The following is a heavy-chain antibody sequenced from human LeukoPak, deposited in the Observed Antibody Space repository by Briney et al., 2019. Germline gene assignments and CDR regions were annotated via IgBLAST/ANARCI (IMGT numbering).Heavy chain of an antibody. CDR2: IYTGGNT. V-gene: IGHV3-53*04. D-gene: IGHD1-1*01. J-gene: IGHJ4*02. CDR1: GFTFSSYA. CDR3: ARGGPATTIDY. Sequence: PGGSLRLSCAGSGFTFSSYAMSWVRQAPGKGLEWVSVIYTGGNTYYTDAVKGRFTISRHNSKNTLYLQMNNLRAEDTAVYYCARGGPATTIDYWGRGTLVTVSS.